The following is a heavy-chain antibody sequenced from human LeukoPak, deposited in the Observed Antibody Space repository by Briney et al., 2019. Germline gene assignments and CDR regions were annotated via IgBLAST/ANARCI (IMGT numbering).Heavy chain of an antibody. CDR1: GFTFSSYA. V-gene: IGHV3-23*01. J-gene: IGHJ4*02. Sequence: GGSLRLSCAASGFTFSSYAMSWVRQAPGKGLEWVSAISGSGGSTYYADSVKGRFTISRDNSKNTLYLQMNSLRAEDTAVYYCAKRTYYDFWSGYYDYWGQGTLVTVSS. D-gene: IGHD3-3*01. CDR3: AKRTYYDFWSGYYDY. CDR2: ISGSGGST.